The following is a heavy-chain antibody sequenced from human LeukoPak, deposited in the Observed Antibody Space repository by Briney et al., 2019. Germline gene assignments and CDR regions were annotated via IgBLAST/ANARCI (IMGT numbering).Heavy chain of an antibody. V-gene: IGHV4-30-2*01. D-gene: IGHD7-27*01. CDR1: GGSISSGGYY. CDR2: IYHSGST. J-gene: IGHJ2*01. CDR3: ARASWGSWYFDL. Sequence: SQTLSLTCTVSGGSISSGGYYWSWIRQPPGKGLEWIGYIYHSGSTYYNPSLKSRVTISVDRSKNQFSLKLSSVTAADTAVYYCARASWGSWYFDLWGRGTLVTVSS.